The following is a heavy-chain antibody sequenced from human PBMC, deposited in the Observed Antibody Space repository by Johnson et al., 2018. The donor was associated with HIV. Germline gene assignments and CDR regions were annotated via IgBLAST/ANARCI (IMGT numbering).Heavy chain of an antibody. J-gene: IGHJ3*02. CDR2: ISYDGSNK. CDR1: GFTFSDHY. Sequence: VQLVESGGGLVQPGGSLRLYCAASGFTFSDHYMDWVRQAPGKGLEWVALISYDGSNKYYADSVKGRFTLSRDNSKNTLYLQMNSLRAEDTAVYYCVREGSEWLAGENTFDIWGQGTMVTVSS. CDR3: VREGSEWLAGENTFDI. V-gene: IGHV3-30*14. D-gene: IGHD6-19*01.